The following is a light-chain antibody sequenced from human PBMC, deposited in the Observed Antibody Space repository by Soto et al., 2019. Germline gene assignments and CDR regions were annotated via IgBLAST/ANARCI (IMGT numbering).Light chain of an antibody. CDR2: GAS. CDR1: QSVTTQ. CDR3: QQYGGSTRT. J-gene: IGKJ1*01. Sequence: IGLTKSPGTLSVYTGERATLSCRASQSVTTQLAWYQQKPGQAPRLIIHGASSRATGVPDRITGSGSGTDFTLSISRLEPEDFAVYYCQQYGGSTRTFGQGTKVDIK. V-gene: IGKV3-20*01.